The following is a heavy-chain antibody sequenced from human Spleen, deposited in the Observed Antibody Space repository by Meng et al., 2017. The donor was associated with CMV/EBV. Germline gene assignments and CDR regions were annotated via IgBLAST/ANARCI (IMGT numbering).Heavy chain of an antibody. J-gene: IGHJ4*02. D-gene: IGHD6-6*01. CDR3: AKDEVSGYSSSGPTDY. V-gene: IGHV3-30*02. CDR1: GFTFCSYG. CDR2: VRYDGSNK. Sequence: GGSLRLSCAASGFTFCSYGMHWVRQAPGKGLEWVAFVRYDGSNKYYADSVKGRFTISRDNSKNTLYLQMNSLRAEDTAVYYCAKDEVSGYSSSGPTDYWGQGTLVTVSS.